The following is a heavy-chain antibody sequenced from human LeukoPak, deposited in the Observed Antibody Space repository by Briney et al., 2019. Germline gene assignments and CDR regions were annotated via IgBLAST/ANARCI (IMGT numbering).Heavy chain of an antibody. V-gene: IGHV3-21*01. D-gene: IGHD3-10*01. CDR1: GFTFSSYS. J-gene: IGHJ5*02. CDR3: ARERHYYGSGSPGHWFDP. Sequence: GGSLRLSCAASGFTFSSYSMNWVRQAPGKGLEWVSSISSSSSYIYYADSVKGRFTISRDNAKNSLYLQMNSLRAEDTAVYYCARERHYYGSGSPGHWFDPWGQGTLVTVSS. CDR2: ISSSSSYI.